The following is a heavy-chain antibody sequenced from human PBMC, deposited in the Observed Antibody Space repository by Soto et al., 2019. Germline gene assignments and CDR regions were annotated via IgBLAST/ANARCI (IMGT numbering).Heavy chain of an antibody. CDR3: ARPHYDTNSFYSYFDY. CDR1: GGSFSGYS. V-gene: IGHV4-34*12. D-gene: IGHD3-22*01. Sequence: SETLSLTCAVYGGSFSGYSWSWIRQPPVKGLEWIGEILHGGSTNYRPSLKSRVTISVDTSKNQFSLELRSVTDADTAVYYCARPHYDTNSFYSYFDYWGQGTLVTVSS. CDR2: ILHGGST. J-gene: IGHJ4*02.